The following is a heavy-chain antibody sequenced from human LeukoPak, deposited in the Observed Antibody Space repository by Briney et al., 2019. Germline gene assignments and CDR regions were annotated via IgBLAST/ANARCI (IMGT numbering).Heavy chain of an antibody. V-gene: IGHV3-23*01. CDR3: AKDLQRLLWFGEFPYFDY. J-gene: IGHJ4*02. CDR2: ISGSGGST. Sequence: GGSLRLSCAASGFTFSSYAMSWVRQAPGKGLEWVSAISGSGGSTYYADSVKGRFTISRDNSKNTLYLQMNSLRAEDTAVYYCAKDLQRLLWFGEFPYFDYWGQGTLVTVSS. CDR1: GFTFSSYA. D-gene: IGHD3-10*01.